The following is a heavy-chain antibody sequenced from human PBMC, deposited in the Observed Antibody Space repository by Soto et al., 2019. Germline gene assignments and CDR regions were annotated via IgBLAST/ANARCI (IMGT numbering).Heavy chain of an antibody. V-gene: IGHV1-69*01. CDR2: IIAIPGPA. J-gene: IGHJ4*02. D-gene: IGHD2-8*01. Sequence: QVQLEQSGAEVKKPGSSVTVSCKASGASFNSFAISWVRQAPGQGLEWTGGIIAIPGPATSALKFQGRVTITADESTSAAYMALSLLRSEDTAVYYCARDGAGYCTPTTCYAPFDYWGQGTLVNLSS. CDR1: GASFNSFA. CDR3: ARDGAGYCTPTTCYAPFDY.